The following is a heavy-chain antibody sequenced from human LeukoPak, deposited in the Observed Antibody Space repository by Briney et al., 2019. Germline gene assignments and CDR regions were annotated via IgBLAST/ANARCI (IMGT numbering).Heavy chain of an antibody. V-gene: IGHV4-34*01. Sequence: PSETLSLTCAVYGESFSGYYWSWIRQPPGKGLEWIGEINHSGSTNYNPSLKSRVTISVDTSKNQFSLKLSSVTAADTAVYYCASWAPGGLEYWGQGTLVTVSS. J-gene: IGHJ4*02. CDR1: GESFSGYY. CDR2: INHSGST. D-gene: IGHD1-26*01. CDR3: ASWAPGGLEY.